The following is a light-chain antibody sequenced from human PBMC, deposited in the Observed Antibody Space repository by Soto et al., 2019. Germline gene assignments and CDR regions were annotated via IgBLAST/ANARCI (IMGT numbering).Light chain of an antibody. Sequence: GDTVIITCRASQDIGDSLAWYQQRPGKAPKLLLFAASTLQRGVPWRFRGSRSGAEFTLTIGSLQPEDFATYFCQQLSTYPRTFGQGTKVDIK. CDR3: QQLSTYPRT. CDR1: QDIGDS. CDR2: AAS. J-gene: IGKJ1*01. V-gene: IGKV1-9*01.